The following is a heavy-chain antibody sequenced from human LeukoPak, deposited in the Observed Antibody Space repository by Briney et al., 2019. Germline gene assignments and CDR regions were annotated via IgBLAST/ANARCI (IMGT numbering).Heavy chain of an antibody. D-gene: IGHD3-10*01. V-gene: IGHV1-24*01. CDR2: FDPEDGET. J-gene: IGHJ4*02. Sequence: APVKVSCKVSVYTLTELSMHWVRQAPGKGLEWMGGFDPEDGETIYAQKFQGRVTMTEDTSTDTAYMELSSLRSEDTAVYYCATDSRLWFGELLLSEWGQGTLVTVSS. CDR3: ATDSRLWFGELLLSE. CDR1: VYTLTELS.